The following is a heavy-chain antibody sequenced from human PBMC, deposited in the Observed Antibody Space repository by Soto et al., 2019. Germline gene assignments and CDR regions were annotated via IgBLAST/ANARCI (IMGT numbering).Heavy chain of an antibody. CDR2: ISSSSSYI. V-gene: IGHV3-21*01. J-gene: IGHJ6*02. Sequence: GGSLRLSCAASGFTFSSYSMNWVRQAPGKGLEWVSSISSSSSYIYYADSVKGRFTISRDNAKNSLYLQMNSLRAEDTAVYYCARFISIVRTSGAGLYYYGMDVWGQGTTVTVSS. CDR1: GFTFSSYS. D-gene: IGHD1-26*01. CDR3: ARFISIVRTSGAGLYYYGMDV.